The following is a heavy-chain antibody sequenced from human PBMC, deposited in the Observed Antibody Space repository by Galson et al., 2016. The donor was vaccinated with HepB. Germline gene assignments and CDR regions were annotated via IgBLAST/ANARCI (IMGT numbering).Heavy chain of an antibody. CDR1: EFIFSSYW. CDR2: INQDGSEK. Sequence: SLRLSCAASEFIFSSYWMTWVRQAPGKGLEWVANINQDGSEKHYADSVKGRFTISRDNAKDSLFLQVNNLRDDDTAVYYCARRGSDFWSGYTWFDPWGQGTLVAVSS. V-gene: IGHV3-7*03. CDR3: ARRGSDFWSGYTWFDP. D-gene: IGHD3-3*01. J-gene: IGHJ5*02.